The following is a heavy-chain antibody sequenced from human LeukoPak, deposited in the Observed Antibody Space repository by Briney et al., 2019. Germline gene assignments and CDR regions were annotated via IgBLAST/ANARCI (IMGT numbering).Heavy chain of an antibody. Sequence: GGSLRLSCAASGFTFSSYWMSWVRQAPGKGLEWVANIKQDGSEKYYVDPVKGRFTISRDNAKNSLYLQMNSLRAEDTAVYYCARTYYDFWSLYSSYFDYWGQGTLVTVSS. CDR3: ARTYYDFWSLYSSYFDY. V-gene: IGHV3-7*01. CDR2: IKQDGSEK. D-gene: IGHD3-3*01. CDR1: GFTFSSYW. J-gene: IGHJ4*02.